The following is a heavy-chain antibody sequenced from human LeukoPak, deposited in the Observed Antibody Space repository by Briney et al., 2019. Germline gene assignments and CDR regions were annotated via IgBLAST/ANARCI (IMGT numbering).Heavy chain of an antibody. V-gene: IGHV4-39*01. D-gene: IGHD6-13*01. J-gene: IGHJ4*02. CDR3: ARHLAAADSYYFDY. Sequence: SATLSLTCTVSGGSISSYYWGWIRQPPGKGLEWIGSIYYSGSTYYNPSLKSRVTISVDTSKNQFSLKLSSVTAADTAVYYCARHLAAADSYYFDYWGQGTLVTVSS. CDR1: GGSISSYY. CDR2: IYYSGST.